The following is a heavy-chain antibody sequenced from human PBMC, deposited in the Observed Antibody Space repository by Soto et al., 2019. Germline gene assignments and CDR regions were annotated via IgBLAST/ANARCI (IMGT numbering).Heavy chain of an antibody. J-gene: IGHJ4*02. D-gene: IGHD3-10*01. Sequence: QITLKESGPTLVKPTQTLTLTCTFSGFSLSTTGLGVGWIRQPPGKALEWLALIHWDDDKRYSPSLRHRLSITKDTSKNQVVLALTNMDPMDTATYYCAHRSLRGTDPLFGYWGQGLLVTVSS. V-gene: IGHV2-5*02. CDR3: AHRSLRGTDPLFGY. CDR1: GFSLSTTGLG. CDR2: IHWDDDK.